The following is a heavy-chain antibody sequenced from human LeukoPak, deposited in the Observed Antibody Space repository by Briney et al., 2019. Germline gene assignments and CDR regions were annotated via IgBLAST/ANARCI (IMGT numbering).Heavy chain of an antibody. J-gene: IGHJ4*02. CDR2: IIPIFGTA. D-gene: IGHD5-18*01. CDR3: ARGGLRGYSYGQHHSLFDY. Sequence: SVKVSCKASGGTFSSCAISWVRQAPGQGLEWMGGIIPIFGTANYAQKFQGRVTITTDESTSTAYMELSSLRSEDTAVYYCARGGLRGYSYGQHHSLFDYWGQGTLVTVSS. CDR1: GGTFSSCA. V-gene: IGHV1-69*05.